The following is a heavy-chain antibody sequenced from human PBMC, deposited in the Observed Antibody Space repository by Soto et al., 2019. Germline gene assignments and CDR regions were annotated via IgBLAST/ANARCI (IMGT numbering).Heavy chain of an antibody. D-gene: IGHD6-13*01. V-gene: IGHV4-30-2*06. CDR3: ARGKRSKTATAGTGWLDP. CDR2: IYYPGLT. J-gene: IGHJ5*02. CDR1: GDSISSGGLS. Sequence: QLQLQESGSGLLKPSQTLSLNCSVSGDSISSGGLSWNWLRQSPGRGLEWIGYIYYPGLTYYNPSLKSRVSQSLDSSENQLSLSLSSVTAADSDVYYCARGKRSKTATAGTGWLDPWGPGPLVTVSS.